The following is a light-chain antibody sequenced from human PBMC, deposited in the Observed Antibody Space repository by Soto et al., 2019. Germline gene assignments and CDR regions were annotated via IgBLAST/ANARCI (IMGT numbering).Light chain of an antibody. CDR3: QQYSSYPET. V-gene: IGKV1-5*03. CDR2: EAS. CDR1: QSISSW. J-gene: IGKJ1*01. Sequence: DIQMTQSPSALSASVGDRVTITCRASQSISSWLAWYQQKPGKAPNLLIYEASRLESAVPSRFSGSASGTEFTLTINSLQPDDFATYFCQQYSSYPETFGQGTKV.